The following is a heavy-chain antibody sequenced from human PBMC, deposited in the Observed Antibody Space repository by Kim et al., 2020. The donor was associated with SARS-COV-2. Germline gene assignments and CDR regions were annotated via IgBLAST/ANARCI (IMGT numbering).Heavy chain of an antibody. D-gene: IGHD3-3*01. V-gene: IGHV2-5*02. J-gene: IGHJ5*02. CDR2: IYWDDDK. CDR1: GFSLSTSGVG. Sequence: SGPTLVNPTQTLTLTCTFSGFSLSTSGVGVGWIRQPPGKALEWLALIYWDDDKRYSPSLKSRLTITKDTSKNQVVLTMTNMDPVDTATYYCAHRPNPSRGYDFWSGSYIPPHNWFDPWGQGTLVTVSS. CDR3: AHRPNPSRGYDFWSGSYIPPHNWFDP.